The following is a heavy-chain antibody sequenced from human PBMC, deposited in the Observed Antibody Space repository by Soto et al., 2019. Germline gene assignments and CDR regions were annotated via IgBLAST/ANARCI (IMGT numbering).Heavy chain of an antibody. CDR2: INHSGST. CDR3: ARVGRSSWYSFDY. Sequence: SETLSLTCAVXGGSFSGYYWRWIRQPPGKGLEWIGEINHSGSTNYNPSLKSRVTISVDTSKNQFSLKLSSVTAADTAVYYCARVGRSSWYSFDYWGQGTLVTVSS. CDR1: GGSFSGYY. D-gene: IGHD6-13*01. J-gene: IGHJ4*02. V-gene: IGHV4-34*01.